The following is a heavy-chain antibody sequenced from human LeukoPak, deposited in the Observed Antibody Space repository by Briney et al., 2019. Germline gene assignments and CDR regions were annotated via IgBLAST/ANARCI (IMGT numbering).Heavy chain of an antibody. CDR2: IYPDDSDT. D-gene: IGHD6-13*01. CDR3: ARLAVSSIWSVYFDY. Sequence: GESLKISCKNSGYRFNNYWIGWVRQMPGKGLEWMGIIYPDDSDTRYSPSFPGQVTISADKSISTAYLQWSSLKASDTAIYYCARLAVSSIWSVYFDYWGQGTLVTVSS. J-gene: IGHJ4*02. V-gene: IGHV5-51*01. CDR1: GYRFNNYW.